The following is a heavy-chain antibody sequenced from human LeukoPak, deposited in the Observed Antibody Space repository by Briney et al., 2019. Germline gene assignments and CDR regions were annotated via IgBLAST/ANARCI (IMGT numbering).Heavy chain of an antibody. CDR2: INTNTGNP. CDR1: GYTFTSYA. CDR3: ARDVSGSYYPDAFDI. D-gene: IGHD1-26*01. Sequence: GASVKVSCKASGYTFTSYAMNWVRQAPGQGLEWMGWINTNTGNPTYAQGFTGRFVFSLDTSVSTAYLQISSLKAEDTAVYYCARDVSGSYYPDAFDIWGQGTMVTVSS. V-gene: IGHV7-4-1*02. J-gene: IGHJ3*02.